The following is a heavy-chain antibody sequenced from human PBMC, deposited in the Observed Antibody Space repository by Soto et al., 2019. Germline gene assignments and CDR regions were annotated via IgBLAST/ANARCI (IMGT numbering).Heavy chain of an antibody. J-gene: IGHJ4*02. D-gene: IGHD1-1*01. V-gene: IGHV4-59*01. CDR1: DGSISSYY. CDR2: IFYTGST. CDR3: ARLSPNGNNWNYFDF. Sequence: QVQLQESGPGLVKPSETLSLTCSVSDGSISSYYWGWIRQPPGKGLEWIGNIFYTGSTNYNPSLKGRVTISVDTSKNQFSLRLSSVTAADTAVYYCARLSPNGNNWNYFDFWGQGTLVTVSS.